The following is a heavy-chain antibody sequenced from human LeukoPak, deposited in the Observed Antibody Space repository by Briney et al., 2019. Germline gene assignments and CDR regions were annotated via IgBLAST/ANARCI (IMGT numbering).Heavy chain of an antibody. CDR1: GFTFSSYG. CDR2: IWYDGSSK. CDR3: AKAPRLELRNYMDV. J-gene: IGHJ6*03. V-gene: IGHV3-33*06. Sequence: GRSLRLSCAASGFTFSSYGMHWVRQTPGKGLEWVALIWYDGSSKYYPDSVKGRFTISRDNSKNTLYLQMNSLRAEDTAVYYCAKAPRLELRNYMDVWGKGITVTVSS. D-gene: IGHD1-7*01.